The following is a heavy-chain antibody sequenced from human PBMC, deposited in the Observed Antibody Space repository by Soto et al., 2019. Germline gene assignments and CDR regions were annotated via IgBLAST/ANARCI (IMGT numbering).Heavy chain of an antibody. J-gene: IGHJ4*02. CDR3: ARVPYYYDSSGYHDFDY. D-gene: IGHD3-22*01. CDR2: ISAYNGNT. V-gene: IGHV1-18*01. Sequence: ASVKVSCKASGYTFTSYGISWVRQAPGQGLEWVGWISAYNGNTNYAQKLQGRVTMTTDTSTSTAYMELRSLRSDDTAVYYCARVPYYYDSSGYHDFDYWGQGTLVTVSS. CDR1: GYTFTSYG.